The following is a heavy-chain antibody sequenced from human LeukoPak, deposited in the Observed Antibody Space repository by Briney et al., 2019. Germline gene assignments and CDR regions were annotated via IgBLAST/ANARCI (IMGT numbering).Heavy chain of an antibody. Sequence: GGSLRLSCAASGFAFSSYWISWVRQAPGKGLEWVANIKRDGRDTYYVDSVKGRFTISRDNAKNSLYLQLNSLRAEDTAVYYCARDANYYDSRGENYFNCWGQGTLVTVSS. CDR3: ARDANYYDSRGENYFNC. CDR2: IKRDGRDT. V-gene: IGHV3-7*01. J-gene: IGHJ4*02. CDR1: GFAFSSYW. D-gene: IGHD3-22*01.